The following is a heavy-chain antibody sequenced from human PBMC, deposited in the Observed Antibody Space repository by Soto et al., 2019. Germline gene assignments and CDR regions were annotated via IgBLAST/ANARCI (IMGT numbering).Heavy chain of an antibody. CDR2: INTGNSDT. Sequence: GASVKVSCKASGYTFTNYAMHWVRQAPGQRLEWMGWINTGNSDTKYSQKLQGRVTMTTDTSTTTAYMELRSLRSDDTAVYYCARDRPTSSIRARDYYYAMDVWGQGTTVTVSS. J-gene: IGHJ6*02. V-gene: IGHV1-3*04. CDR3: ARDRPTSSIRARDYYYAMDV. D-gene: IGHD6-6*01. CDR1: GYTFTNYA.